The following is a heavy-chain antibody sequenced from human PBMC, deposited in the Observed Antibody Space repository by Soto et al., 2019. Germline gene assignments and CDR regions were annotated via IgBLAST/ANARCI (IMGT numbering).Heavy chain of an antibody. CDR2: IYYSGST. CDR1: GGSISSYC. V-gene: IGHV4-59*01. D-gene: IGHD5-12*01. Sequence: LEILSLTCTVSGGSISSYCWSWIRQPPGKGLEWIGYIYYSGSTNYNPSLRSRVTISVDTSKNQFSLKLSSVTAADTAVYYCARFGYSNWFDPWGQGTLVTVSS. CDR3: ARFGYSNWFDP. J-gene: IGHJ5*02.